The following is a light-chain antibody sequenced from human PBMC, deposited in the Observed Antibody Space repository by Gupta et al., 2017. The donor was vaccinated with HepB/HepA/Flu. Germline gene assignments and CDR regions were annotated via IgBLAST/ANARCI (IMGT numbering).Light chain of an antibody. Sequence: QSVLTQPPSVSGAPWQRVTISCTGSSSNIGAGYEVHWYQHLPGTDPQLLIDGNTNRPSGVPDRFSGAKYGASASLAITGLHADDEADDYCQSYDSSMREFEVFGTGTKVTVL. V-gene: IGLV1-40*01. J-gene: IGLJ1*01. CDR2: GNT. CDR3: QSYDSSMREFEV. CDR1: SSNIGAGYE.